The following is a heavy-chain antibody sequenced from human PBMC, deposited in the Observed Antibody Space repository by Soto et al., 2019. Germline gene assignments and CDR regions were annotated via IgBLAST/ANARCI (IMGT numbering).Heavy chain of an antibody. J-gene: IGHJ4*02. V-gene: IGHV3-23*01. CDR2: IRSFDYRT. D-gene: IGHD6-19*01. CDR1: GFAFSQYG. CDR3: AKDVESGWYEAFDY. Sequence: GALRLSCTASGFAFSQYGMSWVRQAPGKGLEWVSSIRSFDYRTNYADSVKGRFTISRDNSKSTLSLQMNSLRAEDTAVYYCAKDVESGWYEAFDYWGPGTLVTVSS.